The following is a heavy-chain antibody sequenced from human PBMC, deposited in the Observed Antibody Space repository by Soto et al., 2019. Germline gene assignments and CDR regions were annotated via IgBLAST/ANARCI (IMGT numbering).Heavy chain of an antibody. V-gene: IGHV3-30*18. D-gene: IGHD1-1*01. CDR2: ISYDGSNK. J-gene: IGHJ4*02. CDR3: ANAIRTGY. CDR1: GFTFSTYG. Sequence: QVQLVESGGGVVQPGRSLRLSCAASGFTFSTYGMHWVRRAPGKGLEWVAVISYDGSNKYYADSVKGRFTISRDNSKNTLYLQMNSLRADDTAVYYCANAIRTGYWGQGTLVTVSS.